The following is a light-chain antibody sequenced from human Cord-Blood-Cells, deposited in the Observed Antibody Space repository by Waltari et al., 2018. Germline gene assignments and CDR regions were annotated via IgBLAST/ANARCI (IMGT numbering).Light chain of an antibody. CDR2: DVS. V-gene: IGLV2-14*01. CDR3: SSYTSSSTRV. J-gene: IGLJ3*02. CDR1: SSDVGGYNY. Sequence: QSALTQPASVSGSPGQSLTISCTGTSSDVGGYNYVSWYQQHPGKAPKLMIYDVSNRPPGVSNRFSGSKSGNTASLTISGLQAEDEADYYCSSYTSSSTRVFGGGTKLTVL.